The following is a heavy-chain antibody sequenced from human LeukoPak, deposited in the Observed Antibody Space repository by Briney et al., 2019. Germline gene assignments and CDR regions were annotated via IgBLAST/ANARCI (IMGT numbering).Heavy chain of an antibody. D-gene: IGHD1-1*01. J-gene: IGHJ6*02. CDR1: GFTFSNYG. Sequence: SLRPSCAASGFTFSNYGMHWVRQAPGKGLEWVALISYDGVNKYYADSVKGRFTISRDNSKNTLYLRMNSLRVEDTALYYCAKLRELVTYYYYYGLDVWGQGTTVTVSS. CDR2: ISYDGVNK. V-gene: IGHV3-30*18. CDR3: AKLRELVTYYYYYGLDV.